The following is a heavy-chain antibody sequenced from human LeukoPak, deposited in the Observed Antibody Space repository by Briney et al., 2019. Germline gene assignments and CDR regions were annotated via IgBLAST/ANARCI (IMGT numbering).Heavy chain of an antibody. Sequence: SETLSLTCTVSGGSLSSPYYWGWIRQPPGKGLEWIGSIYHTGTAYYNPSLKSRVTISVDTSKNQFSLKLSSVTAADTAVYYCAGGTATIYYYYYGMDVWGQGTTVTVSS. D-gene: IGHD4-17*01. V-gene: IGHV4-38-2*02. CDR3: AGGTATIYYYYYGMDV. J-gene: IGHJ6*02. CDR2: IYHTGTA. CDR1: GGSLSSPYY.